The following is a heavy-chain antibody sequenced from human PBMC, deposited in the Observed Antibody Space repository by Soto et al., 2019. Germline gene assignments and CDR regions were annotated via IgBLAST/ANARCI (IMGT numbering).Heavy chain of an antibody. CDR2: INGDAGRT. J-gene: IGHJ4*02. D-gene: IGHD3-22*01. CDR1: GFTFSNYV. Sequence: EVQLLESGGGLVQPGGSLRLSCAASGFTFSNYVMSWVRQAPGKGLEWVSNINGDAGRTSYADSVKGRFTIFRDNSRSTLYLQMNSLRAEDTAVYHCTRGSHYHCSGYTCPEENWGQGTLVTVSS. V-gene: IGHV3-23*01. CDR3: TRGSHYHCSGYTCPEEN.